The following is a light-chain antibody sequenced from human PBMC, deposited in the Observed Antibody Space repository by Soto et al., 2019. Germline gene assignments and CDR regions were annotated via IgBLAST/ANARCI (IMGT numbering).Light chain of an antibody. Sequence: DIVMTQSPDTLSVSLGERATISCKSSQNDLCNSYNKNYLAWYQQKPRQPPKLLISWASTRESGVADRFSGSVYGTDFTLTISGLQAEDVAVYYCLQYCSTPLTFGGGTKVEIK. CDR1: QNDLCNSYNKNY. CDR3: LQYCSTPLT. V-gene: IGKV4-1*01. CDR2: WAS. J-gene: IGKJ4*01.